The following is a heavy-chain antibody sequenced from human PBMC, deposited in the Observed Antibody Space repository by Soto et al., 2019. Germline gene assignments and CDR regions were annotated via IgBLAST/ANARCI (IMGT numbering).Heavy chain of an antibody. CDR2: IWYDGSNK. D-gene: IGHD6-19*01. Sequence: PGGSLRLSCAASGFTFSSYGMHWVRQAPGKGLEWVAVIWYDGSNKYYADSVKGRFTISRDNSKNTLYLQMNSLRAEDTAVYYCARERRIAVAGNWFDPWGQGTLVTVSS. J-gene: IGHJ5*02. V-gene: IGHV3-33*01. CDR3: ARERRIAVAGNWFDP. CDR1: GFTFSSYG.